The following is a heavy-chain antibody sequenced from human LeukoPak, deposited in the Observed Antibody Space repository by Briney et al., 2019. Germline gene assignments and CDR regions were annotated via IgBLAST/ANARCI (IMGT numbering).Heavy chain of an antibody. CDR2: MLDSGGTI. V-gene: IGHV3-23*01. D-gene: IGHD1-26*01. CDR3: ARDLGVFVGAEDY. J-gene: IGHJ4*02. CDR1: GFTLSTYA. Sequence: GGSLRVSCEASGFTLSTYAMSWVRQAPGKGLEWVSTMLDSGGTIHYADSVKGRFTISRDNSKNTLYLQMNSLRAEDTAAYYCARDLGVFVGAEDYWGQGTLVTVSS.